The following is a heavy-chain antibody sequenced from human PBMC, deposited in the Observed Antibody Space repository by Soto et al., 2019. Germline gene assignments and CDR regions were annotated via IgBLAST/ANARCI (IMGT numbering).Heavy chain of an antibody. J-gene: IGHJ5*02. CDR2: IYHSGST. D-gene: IGHD3-3*01. CDR1: CYSISSGYY. Sequence: SETLSLTCAFSCYSISSGYYWGWIRQPPGKGLEWIGSIYHSGSTYYNPSLKSRVTISVDTSKNQFSLKLSSVTAADTAVYYCARDARTYYDFWSGSYNWFDPWGQGTLVTVSS. CDR3: ARDARTYYDFWSGSYNWFDP. V-gene: IGHV4-38-2*02.